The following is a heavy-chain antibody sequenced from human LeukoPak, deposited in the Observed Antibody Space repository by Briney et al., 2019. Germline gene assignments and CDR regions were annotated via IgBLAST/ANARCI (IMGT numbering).Heavy chain of an antibody. J-gene: IGHJ1*01. Sequence: ASVKVSCKASGYTFTSYDINWVRQATGQGLEWMGWMNPNNGNTDYAQKFHGRVTITRNTSLSTASMELRSLRSEDTAVYYCARVASGYSGRYDPVSLYFQHWGQGNLVTVSS. CDR1: GYTFTSYD. CDR2: MNPNNGNT. D-gene: IGHD1-26*01. CDR3: ARVASGYSGRYDPVSLYFQH. V-gene: IGHV1-8*03.